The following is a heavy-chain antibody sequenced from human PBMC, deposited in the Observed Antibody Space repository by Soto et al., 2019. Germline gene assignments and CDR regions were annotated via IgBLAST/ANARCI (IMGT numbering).Heavy chain of an antibody. CDR1: GGSISGFF. CDR2: IHYRGST. Sequence: SETLSLTCTVSGGSISGFFWSWIRQPPGKGLEWIGYIHYRGSTNYNPSLKSRVTISVDTSKNQFSLKLSSVTTADTAVYYCAREYGTTVTTFDYWGQGTLVTVSS. CDR3: AREYGTTVTTFDY. J-gene: IGHJ4*02. V-gene: IGHV4-59*01. D-gene: IGHD4-17*01.